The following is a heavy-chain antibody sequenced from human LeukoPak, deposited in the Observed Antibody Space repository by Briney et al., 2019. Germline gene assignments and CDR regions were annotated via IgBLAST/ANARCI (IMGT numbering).Heavy chain of an antibody. J-gene: IGHJ4*02. CDR1: GFTFSSYG. V-gene: IGHV3-30*03. Sequence: GGSLRLSCAASGFTFSSYGMHWVRQAPGKGLEWVAVISYDGSNKYYADSVKGRFTISRDNSKNTLYLQMNSLRAEDTAVYYCATDRNSGKYYDYWGQGTLVSVSS. CDR3: ATDRNSGKYYDY. CDR2: ISYDGSNK. D-gene: IGHD1-26*01.